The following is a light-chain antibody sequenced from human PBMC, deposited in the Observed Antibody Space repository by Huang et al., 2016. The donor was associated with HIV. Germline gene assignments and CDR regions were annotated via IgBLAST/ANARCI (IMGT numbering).Light chain of an antibody. CDR1: QGNSSA. CDR3: QQFNNYLT. J-gene: IGKJ5*01. V-gene: IGKV1D-13*01. Sequence: AIQLTQSPSSLSASVGDRVTITCRASQGNSSALAWYQQKPGKAPKLLIYDASSLESGVPSRFSGSGSGTDFTLTSSSLQPEDFATYYCQQFNNYLTFGQGTRLEIK. CDR2: DAS.